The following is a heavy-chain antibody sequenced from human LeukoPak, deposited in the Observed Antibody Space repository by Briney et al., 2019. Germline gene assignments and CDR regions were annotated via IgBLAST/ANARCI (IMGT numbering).Heavy chain of an antibody. V-gene: IGHV3-21*01. CDR1: GFTFSSYS. Sequence: PGGSLRLSCAASGFTFSSYSMNWVRQAPGKGLEWVSSISSSSSYIYYADSVKGRFTISRDNAKNSLYLQMNSLRAEDTAVYYCARVVGAKSIYYYYYYGMDVWGQGTTVTVSS. CDR3: ARVVGAKSIYYYYYYGMDV. CDR2: ISSSSSYI. D-gene: IGHD1-26*01. J-gene: IGHJ6*02.